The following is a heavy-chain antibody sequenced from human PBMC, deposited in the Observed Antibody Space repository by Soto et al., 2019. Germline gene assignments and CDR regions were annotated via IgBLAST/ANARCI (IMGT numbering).Heavy chain of an antibody. CDR3: ARDPTTVVTDRDY. Sequence: SVKVSCKASGGTFSSYTISWVRQAPGQGLEWMGRIIPILGIANYAQKFQGRVTITADKSTSTAYMELSSLRSEDTAVYYCARDPTTVVTDRDYWGQGTLVTVSS. V-gene: IGHV1-69*04. CDR1: GGTFSSYT. D-gene: IGHD4-17*01. CDR2: IIPILGIA. J-gene: IGHJ4*02.